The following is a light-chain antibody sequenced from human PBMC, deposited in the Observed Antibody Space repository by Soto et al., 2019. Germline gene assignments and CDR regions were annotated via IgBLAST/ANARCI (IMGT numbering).Light chain of an antibody. V-gene: IGKV1-9*01. Sequence: DIQLTQSPSFLSASVGDRVTITCRASQGISRYLAWYQQKPGKAPNLLVYAASTLQSWVPSRFSGSGSGTEFTLTFSSLQPEDFATYYCHQLNSYPHTFGGGNKVEIK. J-gene: IGKJ4*01. CDR1: QGISRY. CDR3: HQLNSYPHT. CDR2: AAS.